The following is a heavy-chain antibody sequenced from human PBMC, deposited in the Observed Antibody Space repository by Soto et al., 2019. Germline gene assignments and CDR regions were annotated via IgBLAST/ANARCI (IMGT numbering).Heavy chain of an antibody. J-gene: IGHJ4*02. CDR3: ARHEGNGNVWPLDY. CDR1: GDSIGTTHSY. Sequence: QVQLLESGPGLVKPSETLSLTCTVSGDSIGTTHSYWAWIRQSPGKGLEWIGNIHYSGSTYYIPSLRSRVTLSVDTSKNQFSLRLTSVTAEDTAVYYCARHEGNGNVWPLDYWGQGILVTVSS. V-gene: IGHV4-39*01. CDR2: IHYSGST. D-gene: IGHD2-8*01.